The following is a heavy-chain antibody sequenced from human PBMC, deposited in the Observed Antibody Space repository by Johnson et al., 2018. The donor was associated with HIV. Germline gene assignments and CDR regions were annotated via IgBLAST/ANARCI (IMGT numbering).Heavy chain of an antibody. CDR2: LGTAGDT. CDR1: GFTFSSYD. J-gene: IGHJ3*02. V-gene: IGHV3-13*01. Sequence: VQLVESGGGLVQPGGSLRLSCADSGFTFSSYDMHWVRQATGKGLEWVSALGTAGDTYYPGSVKGRFTITRENAKNSLYLQMNSLRAGDTAVYYCARESGGGAFDIWGQGTMVTVSS. D-gene: IGHD3-10*01. CDR3: ARESGGGAFDI.